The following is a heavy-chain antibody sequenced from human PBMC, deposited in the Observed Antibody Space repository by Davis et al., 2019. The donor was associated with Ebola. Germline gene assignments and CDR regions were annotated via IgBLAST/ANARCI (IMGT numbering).Heavy chain of an antibody. J-gene: IGHJ4*02. CDR3: ARGGGSYSLDY. CDR1: GYTFTSYA. D-gene: IGHD1-26*01. V-gene: IGHV1-3*01. CDR2: INAGNGNT. Sequence: ASVKVSCKASGYTFTSYAMHWVRQAPGQRLEWMGWINAGNGNTKYSQKFQGRVTMTTDTSTSTAYMELRSLRSDDTAVYYCARGGGSYSLDYWGQGTLVTVSS.